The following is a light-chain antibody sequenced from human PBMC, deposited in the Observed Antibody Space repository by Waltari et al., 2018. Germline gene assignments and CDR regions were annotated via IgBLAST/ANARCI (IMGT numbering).Light chain of an antibody. Sequence: ASQGVSSSYVAWYQQKPGQAPRLLIYCASSRATGIPDRFSGSGSGTDFTLTISRLEPEDFAVYYCQQYGSSSWTFGQGTKVEIK. V-gene: IGKV3-20*01. CDR1: QGVSSSY. CDR2: CAS. J-gene: IGKJ1*01. CDR3: QQYGSSSWT.